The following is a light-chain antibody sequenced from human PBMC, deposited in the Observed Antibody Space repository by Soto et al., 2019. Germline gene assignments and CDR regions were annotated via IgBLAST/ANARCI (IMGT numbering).Light chain of an antibody. J-gene: IGKJ3*01. CDR2: GAS. Sequence: EIVMTQSPVTLSVSPGERATLSCRASQSVRTNLAWYQQRHGQAPRLLIFGASTRATGIPARFSGSGSGTEFTLTISSLQSEDFAVYYCQQYNKWPLTFGPGTKVVIK. V-gene: IGKV3-15*01. CDR3: QQYNKWPLT. CDR1: QSVRTN.